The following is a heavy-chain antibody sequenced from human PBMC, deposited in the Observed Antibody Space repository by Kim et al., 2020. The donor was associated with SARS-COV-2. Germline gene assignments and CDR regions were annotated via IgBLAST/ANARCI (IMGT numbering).Heavy chain of an antibody. CDR3: AIPHGGYSGYVGWFDP. J-gene: IGHJ5*02. D-gene: IGHD5-12*01. Sequence: KFQGRVTITADESTSTAYMELSSLRSEDTAVYYCAIPHGGYSGYVGWFDPWGQGTLVTVSS. V-gene: IGHV1-69*01.